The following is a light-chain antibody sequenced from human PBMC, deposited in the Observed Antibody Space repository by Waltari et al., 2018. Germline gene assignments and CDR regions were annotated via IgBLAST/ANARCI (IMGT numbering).Light chain of an antibody. V-gene: IGLV1-40*01. CDR1: SSNIGAPYD. CDR2: GNS. J-gene: IGLJ2*01. CDR3: QSYDSSLSGSDVV. Sequence: QSVLTQPPSVSGAPGQRVPIPCTGSSSNIGAPYDVHWYRQLPGTAPKLPILGNSNRPSGVPDRFSGSKSGTSASLAITGLQAEDEADYYCQSYDSSLSGSDVVFGGGTKLTVL.